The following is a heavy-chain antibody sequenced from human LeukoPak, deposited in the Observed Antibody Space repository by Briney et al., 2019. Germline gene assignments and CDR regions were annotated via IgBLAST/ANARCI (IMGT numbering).Heavy chain of an antibody. D-gene: IGHD6-13*01. CDR1: GGSISSSSYY. CDR2: IYYSGST. V-gene: IGHV4-39*07. J-gene: IGHJ4*02. Sequence: SSETLSLTCTVSGGSISSSSYYWGWIRQPPGKGLEWIGSIYYSGSTYYNPSLKSRVTISVDTSKNQFSLKLSSVTAADTAVYYCARGSSSSWYRTMYYFDYWGQGTLVTVSS. CDR3: ARGSSSSWYRTMYYFDY.